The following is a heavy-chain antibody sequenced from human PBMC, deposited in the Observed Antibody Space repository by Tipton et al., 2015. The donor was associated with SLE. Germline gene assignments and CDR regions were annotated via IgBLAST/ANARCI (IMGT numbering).Heavy chain of an antibody. V-gene: IGHV4-34*01. CDR3: ARQLRFLEWSHYYYYYYMDV. D-gene: IGHD3-3*01. CDR1: GFTFSSYW. CDR2: VKLGETT. J-gene: IGHJ6*03. Sequence: LRLSCAASGFTFSSYWMHWVRQAPGKGLVWIGEVKLGETTNYNPSLESRVTISIDTSKNQLSLKLTSVTAADTALYYCARQLRFLEWSHYYYYYYMDVWGKGTTVTISS.